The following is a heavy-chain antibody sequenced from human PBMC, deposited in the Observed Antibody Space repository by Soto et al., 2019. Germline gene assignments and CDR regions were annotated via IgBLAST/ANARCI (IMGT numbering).Heavy chain of an antibody. CDR1: GGPLRSSA. CDR2: IIPIFGTA. J-gene: IGHJ4*02. D-gene: IGHD1-26*01. Sequence: SVKVSCKASGGPLRSSAISWVRQAPGQALEWMGGIIPIFGTANYAQKFQGRFAITADESTSTAYMELSSLRSEDTAVSYCVSQEGLGGWELPAPFYFDYWRQRTLVTV. V-gene: IGHV1-69*13. CDR3: VSQEGLGGWELPAPFYFDY.